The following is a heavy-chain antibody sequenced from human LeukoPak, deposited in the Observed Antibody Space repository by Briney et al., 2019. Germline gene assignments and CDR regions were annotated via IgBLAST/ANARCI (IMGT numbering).Heavy chain of an antibody. Sequence: PSETLSLTCTVSGGSISSYYWSWLRQPAGKGLEWIGRIYTSGSTNYNPSLKSRVTMSVDTSKNQFSLKLSSVTAADTAVYYCARDSPGIGWFGDQIPWFDPWGQGTLVTVSS. J-gene: IGHJ5*02. CDR3: ARDSPGIGWFGDQIPWFDP. CDR1: GGSISSYY. D-gene: IGHD3-10*01. V-gene: IGHV4-4*07. CDR2: IYTSGST.